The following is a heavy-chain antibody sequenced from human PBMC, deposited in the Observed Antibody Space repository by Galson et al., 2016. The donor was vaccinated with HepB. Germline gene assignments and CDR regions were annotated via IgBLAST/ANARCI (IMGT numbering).Heavy chain of an antibody. CDR1: GFSLSSSSVG. CDR2: IFWDDDK. D-gene: IGHD3-10*01. Sequence: PALVKPTQTLTLTCSFSGFSLSSSSVGVGWIRQPPGKTLEWLALIFWDDDKRYSPSLKSRLTITKDTSKNHLVLTLTNVDPADTATYYCAQTFGYYYSNTWVFDSWGQGTLVSVSS. V-gene: IGHV2-5*02. CDR3: AQTFGYYYSNTWVFDS. J-gene: IGHJ4*02.